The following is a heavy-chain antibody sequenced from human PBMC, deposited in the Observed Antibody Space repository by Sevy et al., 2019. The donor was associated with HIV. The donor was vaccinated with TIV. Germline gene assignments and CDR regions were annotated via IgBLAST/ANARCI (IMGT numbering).Heavy chain of an antibody. V-gene: IGHV3-30*18. CDR2: ISYDGSNK. Sequence: GGSLRLSCAASGFTFSSYGMHWVRQAPGKGLEWVAVISYDGSNKYCADSVKGRFTISRDNSKNTLYLQMNSLRAEDTAVYYCAKEFRWEEVSRWYSEGYYFDYWGQGTLVTVSS. J-gene: IGHJ4*02. CDR3: AKEFRWEEVSRWYSEGYYFDY. D-gene: IGHD6-13*01. CDR1: GFTFSSYG.